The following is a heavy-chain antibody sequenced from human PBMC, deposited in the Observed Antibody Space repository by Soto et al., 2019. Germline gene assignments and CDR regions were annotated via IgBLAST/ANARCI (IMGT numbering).Heavy chain of an antibody. Sequence: QVQLQESGPGLVKPSQTLSLTCTVSGGSISSGGYYWSWIRQHPGKGLEWIGYIYYSGSTYYNPSLKSRGTISVDTSKNQFSLKLSSVTAADTAVYYCARAPADIVVVPAAIVYYYYYMDVWGKGTTVTVSS. J-gene: IGHJ6*03. CDR1: GGSISSGGYY. CDR3: ARAPADIVVVPAAIVYYYYYMDV. V-gene: IGHV4-31*03. D-gene: IGHD2-2*02. CDR2: IYYSGST.